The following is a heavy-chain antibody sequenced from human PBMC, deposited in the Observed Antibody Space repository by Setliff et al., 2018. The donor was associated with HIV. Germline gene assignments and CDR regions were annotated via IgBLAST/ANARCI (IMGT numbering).Heavy chain of an antibody. CDR2: IYHSGST. CDR3: ARHVARFDYDTGGYYVSHFDY. V-gene: IGHV4-38-2*01. Sequence: SETLSLTCAVSGYSLSSDYYWGWIRQPPGKGLEWIASIYHSGSTYYNPSLKSRVIISVDTSKNQFSLRLSSVSAADTAVYFCARHVARFDYDTGGYYVSHFDYWGQGTQVTVSS. J-gene: IGHJ4*02. CDR1: GYSLSSDYY. D-gene: IGHD3-22*01.